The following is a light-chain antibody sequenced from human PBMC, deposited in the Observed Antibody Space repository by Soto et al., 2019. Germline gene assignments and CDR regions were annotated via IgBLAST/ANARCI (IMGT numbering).Light chain of an antibody. CDR3: SSYTSSSTLI. Sequence: QSALTQPASVSGSPGQSITISCTGTSSGVGGYNYVSWYQQHPGKAPKLMIYAVSDRPSGVSNRFSGSKSGNTASLTISGLQADDEADYYCSSYTSSSTLIFGGGTKLTVL. J-gene: IGLJ2*01. V-gene: IGLV2-14*01. CDR1: SSGVGGYNY. CDR2: AVS.